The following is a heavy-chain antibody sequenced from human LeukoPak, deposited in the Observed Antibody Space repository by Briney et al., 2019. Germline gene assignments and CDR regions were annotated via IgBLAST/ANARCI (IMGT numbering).Heavy chain of an antibody. J-gene: IGHJ4*02. CDR2: ISSTSSYT. Sequence: GGSLRLSCAASGFTFSTYNMNSVRQAPGQGLEWGSSISSTSSYTYYADSLKGRFTISRDNAKSSLYLQMNSLRAEETAVYYCARGDSGSYSRPFDYWGQGTLVTVSS. D-gene: IGHD1-26*01. CDR1: GFTFSTYN. CDR3: ARGDSGSYSRPFDY. V-gene: IGHV3-21*01.